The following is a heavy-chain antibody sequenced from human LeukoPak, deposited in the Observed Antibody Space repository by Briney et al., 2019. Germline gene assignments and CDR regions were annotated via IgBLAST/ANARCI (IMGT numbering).Heavy chain of an antibody. CDR2: ISSSSTYT. V-gene: IGHV3-21*01. J-gene: IGHJ4*02. D-gene: IGHD3-22*01. CDR3: ARDTSDSSGSLDY. CDR1: GFIFSSYG. Sequence: GGSLRLSCAASGFIFSSYGMNWVRQAPGKGLEWVSSISSSSTYTHYTDSVKGRFTISRDNAKNSLYLQMNSLRAEDTAIYYCARDTSDSSGSLDYWGQGTLVTVSS.